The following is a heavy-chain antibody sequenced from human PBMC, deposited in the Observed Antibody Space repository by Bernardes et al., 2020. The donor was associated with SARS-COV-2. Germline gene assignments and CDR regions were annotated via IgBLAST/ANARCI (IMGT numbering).Heavy chain of an antibody. CDR2: ISGSGGST. CDR1: GFTFSSYA. V-gene: IGHV3-23*01. CDR3: AKVGCGGDCYLGIES. D-gene: IGHD2-21*02. J-gene: IGHJ4*02. Sequence: GGSLRLSCAASGFTFSSYAMSWVRQAPGKGLEWVSAISGSGGSTYYADSVKGRFTISRDNSKNMLYLQMNSLRVDDTAVYYCAKVGCGGDCYLGIESWGQGTLVTVSS.